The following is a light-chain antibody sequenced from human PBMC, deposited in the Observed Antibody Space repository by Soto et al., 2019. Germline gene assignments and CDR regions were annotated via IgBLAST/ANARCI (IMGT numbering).Light chain of an antibody. CDR2: EVS. Sequence: QSALTQPRSVSGSPGQSVTISCTGTSSDVGGYNYVSWYQQHPGKAPKLMIYEVSNRPSGVSNRFSGSKSGNTASLTISGLQAADEADYYCSSYTSISTLVFGGGTKLTVL. J-gene: IGLJ3*02. CDR1: SSDVGGYNY. CDR3: SSYTSISTLV. V-gene: IGLV2-14*01.